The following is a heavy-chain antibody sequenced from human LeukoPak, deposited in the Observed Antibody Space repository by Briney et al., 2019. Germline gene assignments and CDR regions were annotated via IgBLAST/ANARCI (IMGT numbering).Heavy chain of an antibody. J-gene: IGHJ4*02. CDR2: ISWNSGSI. CDR3: ATGRDCSGGSCYSVY. V-gene: IGHV3-9*01. D-gene: IGHD2-15*01. CDR1: GFTFDDYA. Sequence: GRSLRLSCAASGFTFDDYAMHWVRQAPGKGLEWVSGISWNSGSIGYADSVKGRFTISRDNAKNSLYLQMNSLRAEDTAVYYCATGRDCSGGSCYSVYWGQGTLVTVSS.